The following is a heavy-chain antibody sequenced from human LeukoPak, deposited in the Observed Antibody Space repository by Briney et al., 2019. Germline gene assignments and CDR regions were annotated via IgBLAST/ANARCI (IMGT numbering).Heavy chain of an antibody. CDR2: IYYSGST. CDR1: GGSISSGDYY. D-gene: IGHD3-3*01. Sequence: SETLSLTCTVSGGSISSGDYYWSWIRQPPGKGLEWIGYIYYSGSTYYNPSLKSRVTISVDTSKNQFSLKLSSVTAADTAVYYCARDNALRFLEGRAFDIWGQGTMVTVSS. V-gene: IGHV4-30-4*01. J-gene: IGHJ3*02. CDR3: ARDNALRFLEGRAFDI.